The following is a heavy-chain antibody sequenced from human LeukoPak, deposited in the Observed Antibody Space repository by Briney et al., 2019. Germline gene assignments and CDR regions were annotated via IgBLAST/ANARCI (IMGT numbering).Heavy chain of an antibody. Sequence: GGSLRLSCAASGFTVSSNYMSWVRQAPGKGLEWVSVIYSGGSTYYADSVKGRFTISRDNSNSTLYLQMNSLRAEDTAVYYCAREIAARFDPWGQGTLVTVSS. J-gene: IGHJ5*02. D-gene: IGHD6-13*01. CDR1: GFTVSSNY. V-gene: IGHV3-66*01. CDR2: IYSGGST. CDR3: AREIAARFDP.